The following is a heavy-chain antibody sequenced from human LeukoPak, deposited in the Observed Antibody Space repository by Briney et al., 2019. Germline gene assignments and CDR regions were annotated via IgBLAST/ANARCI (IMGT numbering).Heavy chain of an antibody. CDR3: ARDFPTGAVAGGLDY. V-gene: IGHV4-61*02. CDR1: AGSISSGSYY. Sequence: SETLSPTCTVSAGSISSGSYYWGWIRQPAGKGLEWIGRIYTSGSTNYNPSLKSRVTMSVDTSKNQFSLKLSSVTAADTAVYYCARDFPTGAVAGGLDYWGQGTLVTVSS. D-gene: IGHD6-19*01. CDR2: IYTSGST. J-gene: IGHJ4*02.